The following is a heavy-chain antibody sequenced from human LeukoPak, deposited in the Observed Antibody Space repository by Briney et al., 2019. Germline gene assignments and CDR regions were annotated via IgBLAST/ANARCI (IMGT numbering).Heavy chain of an antibody. Sequence: GGSLRLSYAASGFTFSSYWMSWVRQAPGKGLEWVANIKQDGSEKYYVDSVKGRFTISRDNAKNSLYLQMNSLRAEDTAVYYCARPLYSSSWYEFSGYGMDVWGQGTTVTVSS. CDR2: IKQDGSEK. CDR1: GFTFSSYW. J-gene: IGHJ6*02. CDR3: ARPLYSSSWYEFSGYGMDV. D-gene: IGHD6-13*01. V-gene: IGHV3-7*01.